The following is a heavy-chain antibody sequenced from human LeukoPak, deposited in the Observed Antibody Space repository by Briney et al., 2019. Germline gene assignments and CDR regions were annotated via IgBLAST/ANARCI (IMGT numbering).Heavy chain of an antibody. V-gene: IGHV4-34*01. CDR2: INHSGST. J-gene: IGHJ5*02. Sequence: SETPSLTCAVYGGSFSGYYWSWIRQPPGKGLEWIGEINHSGSTNYNPSLKSRVTISVDTSKNQFSLKLSSVTAADTAVYYCARGGNQLLYSWRNWFDPWGQGTLVTVSS. D-gene: IGHD2-2*02. CDR1: GGSFSGYY. CDR3: ARGGNQLLYSWRNWFDP.